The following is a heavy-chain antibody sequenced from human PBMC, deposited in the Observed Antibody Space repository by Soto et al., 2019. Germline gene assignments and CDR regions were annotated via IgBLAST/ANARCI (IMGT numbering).Heavy chain of an antibody. CDR1: GGSISSGGYY. Sequence: QVQLQESGPGLVKPSQTLSLTCTVSGGSISSGGYYWSWIRQHPGKGLEWIGYIYYSGSTYYNPSLKSRVTISVDTSKNQFSLKLSSVTAADTAVYYCARTGLAYCSGGSCVLFDYWGQGTLVTVSS. V-gene: IGHV4-31*03. J-gene: IGHJ4*02. CDR3: ARTGLAYCSGGSCVLFDY. CDR2: IYYSGST. D-gene: IGHD2-15*01.